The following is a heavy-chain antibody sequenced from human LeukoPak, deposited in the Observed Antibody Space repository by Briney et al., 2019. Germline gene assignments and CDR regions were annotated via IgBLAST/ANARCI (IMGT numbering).Heavy chain of an antibody. CDR1: GGSISSGSYY. CDR2: IYTSGST. D-gene: IGHD3-3*01. J-gene: IGHJ4*02. Sequence: SETLSLTCTVSGGSISSGSYYWSWIRQPAGKGLEWIGRIYTSGSTNYNPSLKSRVTISVDTFKNQFSLKLSSVTAADTAVYYCAGYDFWSGLDYWGQGTLVTVSS. V-gene: IGHV4-61*02. CDR3: AGYDFWSGLDY.